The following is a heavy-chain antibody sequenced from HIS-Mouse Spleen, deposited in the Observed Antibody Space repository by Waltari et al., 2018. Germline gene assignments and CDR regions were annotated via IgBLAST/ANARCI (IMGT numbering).Heavy chain of an antibody. CDR2: VNREGRST. V-gene: IGHV3-74*01. Sequence: EVQLVESGGGLVQPGGSLRLSCAASGFTFSSYCLRWVRQAPGEGLVGVSGVNREGRSTSYADSVKGRCTISRDNAKNTLYLQMNSLRAEDTAVYYCARGWYYFDYWGQGTLVTVSS. J-gene: IGHJ4*02. D-gene: IGHD2-8*01. CDR1: GFTFSSYC. CDR3: ARGWYYFDY.